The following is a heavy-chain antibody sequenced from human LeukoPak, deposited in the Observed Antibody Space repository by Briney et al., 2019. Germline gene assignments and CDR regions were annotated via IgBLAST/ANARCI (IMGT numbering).Heavy chain of an antibody. CDR2: IYYSGST. J-gene: IGHJ6*02. Sequence: PSETLSLTCTVSGGSISSYYWSWIRQPPGKGLEWIGYIYYSGSTNYNPSLKSRVTISVDTSKNQFSLKLSSVTAADTAVYYCARLGLYYYQGMDVWDQGTTVTVSS. D-gene: IGHD3-16*01. V-gene: IGHV4-59*08. CDR1: GGSISSYY. CDR3: ARLGLYYYQGMDV.